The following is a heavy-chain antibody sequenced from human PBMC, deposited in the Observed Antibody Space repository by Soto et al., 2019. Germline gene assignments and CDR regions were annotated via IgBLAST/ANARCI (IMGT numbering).Heavy chain of an antibody. D-gene: IGHD3-16*01. J-gene: IGHJ4*02. V-gene: IGHV3-53*01. CDR3: ERGRTGGSTELHY. CDR2: IYSGGST. Sequence: EVQLVESGGGLIQPGGSLRLSCAASGFTVSSNYMSWVRQAPGKGLEWVSVIYSGGSTYYADSVKGRLTISRDNSKNMLYLQMLSLREEDTVVFYCERGRTGGSTELHYWGQGTLVTVSS. CDR1: GFTVSSNY.